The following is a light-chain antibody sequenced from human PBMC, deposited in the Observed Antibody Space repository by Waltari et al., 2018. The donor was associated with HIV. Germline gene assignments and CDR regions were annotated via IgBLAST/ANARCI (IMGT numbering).Light chain of an antibody. CDR3: QHYGTSLHLT. V-gene: IGKV3-20*01. CDR2: GAS. Sequence: QSVPNNYLAWYQKKVGQAPRLLIYGASTRATGIPSRFSGSGSGADFTLTINRLEPEDFAVYYCQHYGTSLHLTFGQGTKVEIK. CDR1: QSVPNNY. J-gene: IGKJ1*01.